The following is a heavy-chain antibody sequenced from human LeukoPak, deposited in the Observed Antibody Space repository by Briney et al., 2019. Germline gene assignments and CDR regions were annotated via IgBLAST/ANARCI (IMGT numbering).Heavy chain of an antibody. CDR3: ARDSRRGSSSWYGWFDP. CDR2: IYYSGST. V-gene: IGHV4-59*01. D-gene: IGHD6-13*01. J-gene: IGHJ5*02. CDR1: GGSISSYY. Sequence: SETLSLTCTVSGGSISSYYWSWIRQPPGKGLEWIGYIYYSGSTNYNPSLKSRVTISVDTSKNQFSLKLSSVTAADTAVYYCARDSRRGSSSWYGWFDPWGQGTLVTVSS.